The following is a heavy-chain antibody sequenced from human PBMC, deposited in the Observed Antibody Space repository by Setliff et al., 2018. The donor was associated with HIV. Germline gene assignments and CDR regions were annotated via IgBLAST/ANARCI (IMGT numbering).Heavy chain of an antibody. CDR2: ITASGGA. J-gene: IGHJ5*02. CDR3: ARAVVFASGNFWFDP. Sequence: KTSETLSLTCTVSGGSIWSGSYYWTWIRQPAGKGLEWIGHITASGGATYNPSVKSRVSISLGSPSSEFSLRLTSVSAADTAAYYCARAVVFASGNFWFDPWGPGALVTVSS. V-gene: IGHV4-61*09. CDR1: GGSIWSGSYY. D-gene: IGHD3-3*01.